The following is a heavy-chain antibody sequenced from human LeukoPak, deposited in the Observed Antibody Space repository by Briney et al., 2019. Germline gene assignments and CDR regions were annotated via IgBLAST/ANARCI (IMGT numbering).Heavy chain of an antibody. Sequence: ASVKVSRKASGYTFTSYGISWVRQAPGQGLERMGWISAYNGNTNYAQKLQGRVTMTTDTSTSTAYMELRSLRSDDTAVYYCARAPGTAAPLDAFDIWGQGTMVTVSS. J-gene: IGHJ3*02. CDR2: ISAYNGNT. D-gene: IGHD6-13*01. V-gene: IGHV1-18*01. CDR1: GYTFTSYG. CDR3: ARAPGTAAPLDAFDI.